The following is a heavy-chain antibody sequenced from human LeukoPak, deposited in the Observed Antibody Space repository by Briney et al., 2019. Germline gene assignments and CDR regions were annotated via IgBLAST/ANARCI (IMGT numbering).Heavy chain of an antibody. CDR3: AKGGNSGYSSSSY. J-gene: IGHJ4*02. CDR2: IYNSGST. CDR1: GYFISSGYY. D-gene: IGHD6-6*01. Sequence: SETLSLICALSGYFISSGYYWGWIRQPPGKGLEWIWSIYNSGSTCYNPSLKSRVTISVDTAKNQISLKLNSVTAADTAVYYCAKGGNSGYSSSSYWGQGTLVTVSS. V-gene: IGHV4-38-2*01.